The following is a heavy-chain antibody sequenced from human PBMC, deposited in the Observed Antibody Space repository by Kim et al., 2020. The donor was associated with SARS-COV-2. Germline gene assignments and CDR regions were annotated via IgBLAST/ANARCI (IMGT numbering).Heavy chain of an antibody. J-gene: IGHJ4*02. CDR3: VRDWYFGRGCYGGTDY. V-gene: IGHV1-18*01. D-gene: IGHD3-10*02. CDR2: ISVYTGDT. Sequence: ASVKVSCKASGYTFINFGITWVRQAPGKGLEWMGWISVYTGDTKYSEKLQGRVTFTTDTSSSTANMELRSLRSDDTAVYYCVRDWYFGRGCYGGTDYWGQGTLVTVSS. CDR1: GYTFINFG.